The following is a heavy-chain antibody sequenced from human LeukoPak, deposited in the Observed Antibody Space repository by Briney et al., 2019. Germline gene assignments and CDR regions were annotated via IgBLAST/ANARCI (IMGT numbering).Heavy chain of an antibody. CDR1: GDIFNSYS. Sequence: SVTVSFKSSGDIFNSYSVSWVRQAPGQGLEWMGGIIPMFGSAEYAQKFQGRVAISTDQSTTIVYMELSSLTSEDTAVYYCARVGRSRGSLPNFHYYMDVWGKGTTVTVSS. J-gene: IGHJ6*03. D-gene: IGHD1-26*01. CDR3: ARVGRSRGSLPNFHYYMDV. V-gene: IGHV1-69*05. CDR2: IIPMFGSA.